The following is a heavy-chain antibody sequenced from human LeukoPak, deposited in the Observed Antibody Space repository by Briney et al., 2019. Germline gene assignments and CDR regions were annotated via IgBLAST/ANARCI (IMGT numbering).Heavy chain of an antibody. V-gene: IGHV3-23*01. J-gene: IGHJ5*02. Sequence: GGSLRLSCAASGFTFSSYAMSWVRQAPGKGLEWVSAISGSGGSTYYADSVKGRFTISRDNSKNTLYLQMSGLRAEDTAVYYCAKKTYYYDTSGSPRGWFDPWGQGTLVTVSS. CDR3: AKKTYYYDTSGSPRGWFDP. CDR1: GFTFSSYA. D-gene: IGHD3-22*01. CDR2: ISGSGGST.